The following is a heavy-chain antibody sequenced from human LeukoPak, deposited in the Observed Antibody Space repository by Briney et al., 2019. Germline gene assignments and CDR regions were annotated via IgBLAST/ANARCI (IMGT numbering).Heavy chain of an antibody. J-gene: IGHJ5*02. CDR2: TSWNSGSI. CDR3: AKGDSSGYYYNWFDP. V-gene: IGHV3-9*03. Sequence: LPGGSLRLSCAASGFTFSSYGMHWVRQAPGKGLEWVSGTSWNSGSIGYADSVKGRFTISRDNAKNSLYLQMNSLRAEDMALYYCAKGDSSGYYYNWFDPWGQGTLVTVSS. CDR1: GFTFSSYG. D-gene: IGHD3-22*01.